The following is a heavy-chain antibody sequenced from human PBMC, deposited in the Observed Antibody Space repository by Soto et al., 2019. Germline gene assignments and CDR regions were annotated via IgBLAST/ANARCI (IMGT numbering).Heavy chain of an antibody. Sequence: QVQLVQSGAEVKKPGASVKVSCKASGYTFTSYDINWVRQATGQGREWMGWMNPNSGNTGYAQKFEVRVTMTRNTSISTFYMELSSLRSEDTAVYYCARGSGSSGWCDNWFDPWGQRTLVTVSS. CDR2: MNPNSGNT. CDR1: GYTFTSYD. CDR3: ARGSGSSGWCDNWFDP. D-gene: IGHD6-19*01. V-gene: IGHV1-8*01. J-gene: IGHJ5*02.